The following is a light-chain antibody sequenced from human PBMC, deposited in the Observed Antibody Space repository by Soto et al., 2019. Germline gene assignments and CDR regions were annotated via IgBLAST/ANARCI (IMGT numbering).Light chain of an antibody. CDR1: SSDVGGYNY. V-gene: IGLV2-14*03. CDR3: ASYTIYNTLV. J-gene: IGLJ2*01. Sequence: QSVLTQPASVSGSPGQSITISCTGTSSDVGGYNYVSWYQQHPGKAPKLLIYDVSDRPSGVSNRFSGSKSGNTASLTISGLRAEDETDYYCASYTIYNTLVFGGGTKLTVL. CDR2: DVS.